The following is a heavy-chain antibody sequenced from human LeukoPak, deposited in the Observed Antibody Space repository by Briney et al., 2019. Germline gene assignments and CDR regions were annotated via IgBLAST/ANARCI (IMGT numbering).Heavy chain of an antibody. CDR3: ATKGTYYYDSSGYYSDY. V-gene: IGHV1-24*01. CDR2: FDPEDGET. D-gene: IGHD3-22*01. CDR1: GYTLTELS. Sequence: GASVKVSCKVSGYTLTELSMRWVRQAPGKGLEWMGGFDPEDGETIYAQKFQGRVTMTEDTSTDTAYMELSSLRSEDTAVYYCATKGTYYYDSSGYYSDYWGQGTLVTVSS. J-gene: IGHJ4*02.